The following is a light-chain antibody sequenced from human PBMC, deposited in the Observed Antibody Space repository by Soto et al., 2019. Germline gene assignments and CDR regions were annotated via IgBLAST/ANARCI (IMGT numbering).Light chain of an antibody. CDR3: QQYYSTPIT. CDR1: QSVFYSANNKNY. Sequence: DIVMTQSPDSLAVSLGEMATINCKSSQSVFYSANNKNYVTWYQQQPGQPHKLLIYWASTRQSGVPDRFSGSGSGTDFTLTISSLQAEDVAFYYCQQYYSTPITCGQGTRVELK. V-gene: IGKV4-1*01. J-gene: IGKJ5*01. CDR2: WAS.